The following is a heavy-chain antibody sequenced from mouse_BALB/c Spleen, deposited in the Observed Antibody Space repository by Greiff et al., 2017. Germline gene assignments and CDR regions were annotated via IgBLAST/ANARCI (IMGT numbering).Heavy chain of an antibody. V-gene: IGHV2-6-7*01. CDR2: IWGDGST. CDR3: ARDRDYGNYYAMDY. J-gene: IGHJ4*01. Sequence: VMLVESGPGLVAPSQSLSITCTVSGFSLTGYGVNWVRQPPGKGLEWLGMIWGDGSTDYNSALKSRLSISKDNSKSQVFLKMNSLQTDDTARYYGARDRDYGNYYAMDYWGQGTSGTVSA. D-gene: IGHD1-1*02. CDR1: GFSLTGYG.